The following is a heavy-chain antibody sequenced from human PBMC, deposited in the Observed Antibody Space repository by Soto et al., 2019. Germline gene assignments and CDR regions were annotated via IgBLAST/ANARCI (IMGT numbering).Heavy chain of an antibody. D-gene: IGHD3-10*01. CDR1: GVSISNGNW. CDR3: ARQGPRETGLLAS. V-gene: IGHV4-4*02. Sequence: QVQLQESGPGLVEPSGTLSLTCDVSGVSISNGNWWSWVRQPPGTGLEWIGEIYHSGRTNYNPSLKSRLTISVDKSTNQFSLKLTSVTAADTALYYCARQGPRETGLLASWGQGTPVTVSS. CDR2: IYHSGRT. J-gene: IGHJ4*02.